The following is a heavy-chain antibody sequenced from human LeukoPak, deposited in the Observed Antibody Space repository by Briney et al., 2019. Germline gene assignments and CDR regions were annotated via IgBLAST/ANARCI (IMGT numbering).Heavy chain of an antibody. Sequence: HPGGSLRLSCAASGFTFSSYGMHWVRQAPGKGLEWVAVISYDGSNKYYADSVKGRFTISRDNSKNTLYLQMNSLRAEDTAVYYCAKDFVYDILTGSPSYYFDYWGQGTLVTVSS. CDR1: GFTFSSYG. CDR2: ISYDGSNK. D-gene: IGHD3-9*01. V-gene: IGHV3-30*18. J-gene: IGHJ4*02. CDR3: AKDFVYDILTGSPSYYFDY.